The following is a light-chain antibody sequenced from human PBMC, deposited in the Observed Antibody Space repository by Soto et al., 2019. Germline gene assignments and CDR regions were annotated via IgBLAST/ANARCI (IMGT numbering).Light chain of an antibody. V-gene: IGLV1-40*01. Sequence: QSVLTQPPSVSGAPGQTVTISCMGSDSNIGAGYDLHWYQQLPGTAPKLLIHRNYLRASGVPDRFSASKSVTSASLAIIGLQADAEADYYCQSYDTRLGDWVFGGGTKLTVL. CDR2: RNY. J-gene: IGLJ3*02. CDR3: QSYDTRLGDWV. CDR1: DSNIGAGYD.